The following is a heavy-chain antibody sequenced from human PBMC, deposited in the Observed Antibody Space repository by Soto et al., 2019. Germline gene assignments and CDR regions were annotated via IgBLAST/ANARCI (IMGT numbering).Heavy chain of an antibody. CDR2: IKPGDSDT. D-gene: IGHD3-22*01. CDR3: VRTDSHGWYDS. J-gene: IGHJ5*01. V-gene: IGHV5-51*01. Sequence: GESLKISCKGSRYNFNNLWIGWVRQMPGKGLEWMGIIKPGDSDTRYSPSFEGQVALSADKSINTAYLQWSSLKAADTAMYYCVRTDSHGWYDSWGQGTLVTVSS. CDR1: RYNFNNLW.